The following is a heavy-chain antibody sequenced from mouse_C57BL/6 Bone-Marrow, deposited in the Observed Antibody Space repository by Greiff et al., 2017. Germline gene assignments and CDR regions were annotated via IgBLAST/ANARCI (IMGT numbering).Heavy chain of an antibody. D-gene: IGHD2-2*01. J-gene: IGHJ4*01. CDR3: ARVAYGFYAMDY. Sequence: EVQVVESGGGLVKPGGSLKLSCAASGFTFSSYAMSWVRQTPEKRLEWVATISAGGSYTYYPDNVKGRFTISRDNAKNNLYLQMSHLKSEDTAMYYCARVAYGFYAMDYWGQGTSVTVSS. CDR2: ISAGGSYT. CDR1: GFTFSSYA. V-gene: IGHV5-4*01.